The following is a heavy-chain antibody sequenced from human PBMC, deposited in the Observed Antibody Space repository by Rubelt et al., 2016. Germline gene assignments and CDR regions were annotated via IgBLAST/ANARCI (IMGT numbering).Heavy chain of an antibody. D-gene: IGHD3-3*01. V-gene: IGHV3-23*01. J-gene: IGHJ4*02. CDR3: ARHRYDFWSGFFSGY. CDR2: ISGGGGST. Sequence: GKGLEWVSAISGGGGSTYYADSVKGRFTISRDNSKNTLYLQMNSLRAEDTAVYYCARHRYDFWSGFFSGYWGQGTLVTVSS.